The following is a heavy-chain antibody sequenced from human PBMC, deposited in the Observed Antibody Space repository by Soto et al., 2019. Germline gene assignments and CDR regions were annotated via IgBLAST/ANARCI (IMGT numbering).Heavy chain of an antibody. D-gene: IGHD6-19*01. J-gene: IGHJ1*01. CDR3: ARDPLSSGWYRYFQH. V-gene: IGHV3-33*01. CDR2: IWYDGSNK. Sequence: PGGSLRLSCAASGFPFSSYGMHWVRQAPGKGLEWVAVIWYDGSNKYYADSVKGRFTISRDNSKNTLYLQMNSLRAEDTAVYYCARDPLSSGWYRYFQHWGQGTLVTVSS. CDR1: GFPFSSYG.